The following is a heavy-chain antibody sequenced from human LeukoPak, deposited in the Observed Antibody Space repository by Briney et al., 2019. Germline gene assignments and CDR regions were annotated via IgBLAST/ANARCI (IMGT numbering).Heavy chain of an antibody. CDR1: GFTFSDYY. Sequence: GGSLRLSCAASGFTFSDYYMTWIRQAPGKGLEWVSYISGSITSCSMIYYADSVKGRFTVSRDNAKNSLYLQMNSLRAEDTAVYYCARGAKSYSSNLVDYWGQGTLVTVSS. D-gene: IGHD6-13*01. J-gene: IGHJ4*02. V-gene: IGHV3-11*01. CDR3: ARGAKSYSSNLVDY. CDR2: ISGSITSCSMI.